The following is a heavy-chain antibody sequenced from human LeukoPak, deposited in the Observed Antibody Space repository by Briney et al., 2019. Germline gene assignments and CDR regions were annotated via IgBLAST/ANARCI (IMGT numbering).Heavy chain of an antibody. Sequence: ASVKVSCKASGYTFISYGISWVRQAPGQGLEWMGWISVYNGNTNYAQNLQGRVTMTTDTYTSTAYMELRSLRSDDTAVYYSAKNKTIDGMDVWGQGTTVTVSS. J-gene: IGHJ6*02. D-gene: IGHD1-7*01. CDR3: AKNKTIDGMDV. CDR2: ISVYNGNT. V-gene: IGHV1-18*01. CDR1: GYTFISYG.